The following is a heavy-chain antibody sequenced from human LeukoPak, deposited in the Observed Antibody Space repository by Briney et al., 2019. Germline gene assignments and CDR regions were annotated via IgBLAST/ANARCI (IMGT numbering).Heavy chain of an antibody. D-gene: IGHD2-21*01. J-gene: IGHJ5*02. CDR3: GRNTSNTSHKSHATISVATSSTHSFFKLTSANAADTAVYSWARVWSGYYNRTNWFYT. Sequence: SETLPLTCTVSGGSISSYYWSWIRQPPGKGLEWIGYIYYSGSTNYNPSLKSRVTISVDTSKNQFSLKLSSVTAADTAVYYCGRNTSNTSHKSHATISVATSSTHSFFKLTSANAADTAVYSWARVWSGYYNRTNWFYTCGEGPLVTVSS. V-gene: IGHV4-59*01. CDR2: IYYSGST. CDR1: GGSISSYY.